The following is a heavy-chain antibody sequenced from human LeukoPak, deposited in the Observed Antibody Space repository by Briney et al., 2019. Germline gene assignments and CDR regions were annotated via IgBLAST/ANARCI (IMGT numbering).Heavy chain of an antibody. CDR1: GFTFSSYS. D-gene: IGHD3-10*01. V-gene: IGHV3-21*01. CDR2: ISSSSSYI. J-gene: IGHJ1*01. Sequence: GGSLRLSCAASGFTFSSYSMNWVRQAPGKGLEWVSSISSSSSYIYYADSVKGRFTISRDNAKNSLYLQMNSLRAEDTAVYYCARDLKLWFGEQYFQHWGQGTLVTVSS. CDR3: ARDLKLWFGEQYFQH.